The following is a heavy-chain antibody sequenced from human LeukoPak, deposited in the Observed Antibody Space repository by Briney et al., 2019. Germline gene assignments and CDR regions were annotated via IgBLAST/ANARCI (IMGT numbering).Heavy chain of an antibody. D-gene: IGHD1-26*01. Sequence: SETLSLTCTVSGGSISSYYWSWVRQPPGKGLEWIVYIYSSGSTNYNPSLKSRVTMSVATSKNQFSLKLSSVTAADTAMYYCVRQGVGATAPDFWGQGTLVTISS. CDR1: GGSISSYY. J-gene: IGHJ4*02. CDR3: VRQGVGATAPDF. V-gene: IGHV4-59*08. CDR2: IYSSGST.